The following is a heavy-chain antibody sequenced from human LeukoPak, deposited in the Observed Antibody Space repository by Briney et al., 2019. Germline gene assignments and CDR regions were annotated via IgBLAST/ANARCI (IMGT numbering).Heavy chain of an antibody. D-gene: IGHD1-1*01. CDR1: GYTFTSYD. Sequence: ASVKVSCKASGYTFTSYDINWVRQATGQGLEWMGWMNPNSGNTGYAQKFQGRVTITTDESTSTAYMELSSLRSEDTAVYYCAGGSTGTLSLDYWGQGTLVTVSS. J-gene: IGHJ4*02. V-gene: IGHV1-8*01. CDR3: AGGSTGTLSLDY. CDR2: MNPNSGNT.